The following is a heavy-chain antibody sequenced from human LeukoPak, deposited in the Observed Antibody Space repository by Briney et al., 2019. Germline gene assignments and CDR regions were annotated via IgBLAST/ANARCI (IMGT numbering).Heavy chain of an antibody. D-gene: IGHD5-12*01. Sequence: SVKVSCKASGGTFSSYAISWVRQAPGQGLEWMGGIIPIFGTANYAQKFQGRVTITADKSTSTAYMELSSPRSEDTAVYYCARVPIVATITYFDYWGQGTLVTVSS. CDR1: GGTFSSYA. V-gene: IGHV1-69*06. J-gene: IGHJ4*02. CDR3: ARVPIVATITYFDY. CDR2: IIPIFGTA.